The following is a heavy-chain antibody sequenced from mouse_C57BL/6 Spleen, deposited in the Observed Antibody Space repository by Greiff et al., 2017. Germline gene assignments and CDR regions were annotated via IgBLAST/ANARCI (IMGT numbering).Heavy chain of an antibody. D-gene: IGHD2-4*01. CDR3: IYYDYDADY. CDR1: GYTFTSYW. J-gene: IGHJ2*01. CDR2: IYPGNSDT. Sequence: EVQLQQSGTVLARPGASVKMSCKTSGYTFTSYWMHWVKQRPGQGLEWIGDIYPGNSDTSYNQKFKGKAKLTAVTSASTAYMELSSLTNEDSAVYYCIYYDYDADYWGQGTTLTVSS. V-gene: IGHV1-5*01.